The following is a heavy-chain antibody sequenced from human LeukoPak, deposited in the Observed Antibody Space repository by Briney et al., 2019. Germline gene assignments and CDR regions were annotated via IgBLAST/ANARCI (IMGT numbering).Heavy chain of an antibody. CDR2: INHSGST. V-gene: IGHV4-34*01. Sequence: SETLSLTCAVYGGSFSGYYWSWIRQPPGEGLEWIGEINHSGSTNYNPSLKSRVTISVDTSKNQFSLKLSSVTAADTAVYYCARGRSGSSNPSMYYYYMDVWGKGTTVTVSS. J-gene: IGHJ6*03. CDR1: GGSFSGYY. D-gene: IGHD1-26*01. CDR3: ARGRSGSSNPSMYYYYMDV.